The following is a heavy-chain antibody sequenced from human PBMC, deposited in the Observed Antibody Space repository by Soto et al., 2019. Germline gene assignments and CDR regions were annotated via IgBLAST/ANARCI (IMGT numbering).Heavy chain of an antibody. D-gene: IGHD6-19*01. J-gene: IGHJ4*02. CDR2: ISGTGRST. Sequence: EVQVWESGGDLVQPGGSLRLSCAASGFTFSNCAMSWVRQAPGKGLEWVSGISGTGRSTFYADSVKDRFTISRDNSKNTVYLQMTSLRAEDTAVYYCAKGNTSGWYFFDYWGQGTLVTVSS. V-gene: IGHV3-23*01. CDR3: AKGNTSGWYFFDY. CDR1: GFTFSNCA.